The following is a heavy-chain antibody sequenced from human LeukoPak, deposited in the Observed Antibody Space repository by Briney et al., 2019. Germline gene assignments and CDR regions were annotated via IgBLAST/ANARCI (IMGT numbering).Heavy chain of an antibody. V-gene: IGHV3-30*02. CDR1: GFTFSSYG. J-gene: IGHJ6*03. CDR2: IRYDGSNK. Sequence: PGGSLRLSCAASGFTFSSYGMHWVRQAPGKGLEWVAFIRYDGSNKYYADSVKGRFTISRDNSKNTLYLQMNSLRAEDTAVYYCAKEHLWRHYMDVWGKGTTVTVSS. CDR3: AKEHLWRHYMDV. D-gene: IGHD3-10*01.